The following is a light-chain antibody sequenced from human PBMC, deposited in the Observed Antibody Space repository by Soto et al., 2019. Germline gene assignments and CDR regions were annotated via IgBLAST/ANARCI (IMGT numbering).Light chain of an antibody. CDR2: GAS. V-gene: IGKV3-15*01. CDR1: QSVSSN. J-gene: IGKJ2*01. Sequence: EIVMTQSPATLSVSPGEWATLSCRASQSVSSNLAWYQQKPGQGPRLLFYGASTRATGIPASFIGSGSGTDFTLTIISLQSEDFAVYYCQQSNSWPYTFGQGTKLEIK. CDR3: QQSNSWPYT.